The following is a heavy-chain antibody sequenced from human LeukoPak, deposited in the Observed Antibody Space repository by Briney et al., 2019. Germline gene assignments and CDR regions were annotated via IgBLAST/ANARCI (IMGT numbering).Heavy chain of an antibody. J-gene: IGHJ4*02. V-gene: IGHV3-49*04. CDR3: TRGLPPGY. CDR2: IRSNPYGGTT. Sequence: GGSLRLSCTASGFTFVDYAMTWVRQAPGKGLEWVGFIRSNPYGGTTEYAASVKGRFTISRDGSKSIAYLQMNSLKTEDTAVYYCTRGLPPGYWGQGTLVTVPS. CDR1: GFTFVDYA.